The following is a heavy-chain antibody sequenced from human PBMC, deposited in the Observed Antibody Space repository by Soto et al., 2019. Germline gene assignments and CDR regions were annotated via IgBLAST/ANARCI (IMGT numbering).Heavy chain of an antibody. V-gene: IGHV3-53*01. CDR3: ARGQPAFGDDSGDPFSY. J-gene: IGHJ4*02. CDR2: IYSGGST. D-gene: IGHD3-22*01. CDR1: GFTVSNNY. Sequence: PGGSLRLSCAVSGFTVSNNYMSWVRQAPGKGLEWVSVIYSGGSTHYADSVKGRFTISRDNPKNTLYLQMNSLRTEDTAVYYCARGQPAFGDDSGDPFSYWGQGTLVTVSS.